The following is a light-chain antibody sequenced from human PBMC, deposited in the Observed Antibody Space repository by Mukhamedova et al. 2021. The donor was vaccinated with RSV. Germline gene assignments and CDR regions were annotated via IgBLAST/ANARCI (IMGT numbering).Light chain of an antibody. CDR2: DT. CDR3: YSYASSTTLL. V-gene: IGLV2-23*01. J-gene: IGLJ2*01. Sequence: GISNFVSWYQHHPGKAPKLIIEDTERPSGISDRFSGSRSGNTASLTITGLQAEDEADYFCYSYASSTTLLFGGGTKLTVL. CDR1: GISNF.